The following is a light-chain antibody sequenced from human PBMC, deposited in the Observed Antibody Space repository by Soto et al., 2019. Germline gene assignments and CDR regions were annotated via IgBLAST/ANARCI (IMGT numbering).Light chain of an antibody. V-gene: IGKV3-15*01. CDR2: GAS. CDR3: QQYNIWPPFT. J-gene: IGKJ2*01. Sequence: EIVMTQSPATLSLSPGERATLSCRASQSVSSNLAWYQQKPGQAPRLLIYGASTRATGGPARFSGSRSGTDFTLTISRLQSEDFAVYYCQQYNIWPPFTFGQGTRLEIK. CDR1: QSVSSN.